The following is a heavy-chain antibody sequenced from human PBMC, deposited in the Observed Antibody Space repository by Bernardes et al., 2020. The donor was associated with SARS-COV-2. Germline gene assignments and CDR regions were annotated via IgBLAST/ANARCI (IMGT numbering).Heavy chain of an antibody. CDR1: GGSISSYY. V-gene: IGHV4-59*01. J-gene: IGHJ6*03. D-gene: IGHD3-3*01. CDR2: IYYSGST. Sequence: ENLALSCTVSGGSISSYYWSWIRQPPGKGLEWIGYIYYSGSTNYNPSLKSRVTISVDTSKNQFSLKLSSVTAADTAVYYCARVHYDFWSGYSLTPYYYYYMDVWGKGTTVTVSS. CDR3: ARVHYDFWSGYSLTPYYYYYMDV.